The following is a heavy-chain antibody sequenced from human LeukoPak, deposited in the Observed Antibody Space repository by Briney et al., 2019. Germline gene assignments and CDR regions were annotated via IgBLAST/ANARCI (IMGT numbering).Heavy chain of an antibody. CDR3: ARDDHSGSGSFDY. D-gene: IGHD3-10*01. CDR2: AYYRSEWYN. Sequence: SQTLSLTCAISGDSVSSNTAAWNWIRQSPSRALEWLGRAYYRSEWYNDYAVSVKSRITINPDTSKNQFSLQLNSVTPEDTAVYYCARDDHSGSGSFDYWGQGTLVTVSS. J-gene: IGHJ4*02. V-gene: IGHV6-1*01. CDR1: GDSVSSNTAA.